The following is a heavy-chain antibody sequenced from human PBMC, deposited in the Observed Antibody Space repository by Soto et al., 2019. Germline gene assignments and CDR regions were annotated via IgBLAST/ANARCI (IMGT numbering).Heavy chain of an antibody. CDR3: AREGVRYCTNGVCYTAQGVNY. CDR1: GGSIISYY. Sequence: SETLSLTCTVSGGSIISYYWSWILQPPGQGLEWIGYIYYSGSTNYNPSLKSRVTISVDTYKNQFSLKLSSVTAAYTAVYYCAREGVRYCTNGVCYTAQGVNYWGQGTLVTVSS. V-gene: IGHV4-59*01. J-gene: IGHJ4*02. CDR2: IYYSGST. D-gene: IGHD2-8*01.